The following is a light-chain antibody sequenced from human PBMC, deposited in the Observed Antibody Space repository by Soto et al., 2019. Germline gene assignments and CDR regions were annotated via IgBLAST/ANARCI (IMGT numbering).Light chain of an antibody. CDR2: GAS. Sequence: ELGMTLSPGALSMSKKNRSTLSCRASQSVSSNLAWYQQKPGQPPRLLIYGASTRATGIPARFSGSGSVTEFTLTISCLQSQDSAIYYCLEFAYWPLTLGQGT. CDR3: LEFAYWPLT. V-gene: IGKV3-15*01. CDR1: QSVSSN. J-gene: IGKJ1*01.